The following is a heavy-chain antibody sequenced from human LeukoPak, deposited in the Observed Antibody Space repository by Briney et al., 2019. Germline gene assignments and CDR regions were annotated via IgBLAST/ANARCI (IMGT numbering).Heavy chain of an antibody. CDR2: IKQDETEK. CDR3: AKEVLDYEIPYWYFDL. J-gene: IGHJ2*01. Sequence: GGSLRLSCTASGFTFSNFWMGWVRQAPGKGLEWVANIKQDETEKFYLGSVKGRFTISRDNAKNSLYLQMNSLRAEDTAIYHCAKEVLDYEIPYWYFDLWGRGALVTVSS. D-gene: IGHD4-17*01. V-gene: IGHV3-7*03. CDR1: GFTFSNFW.